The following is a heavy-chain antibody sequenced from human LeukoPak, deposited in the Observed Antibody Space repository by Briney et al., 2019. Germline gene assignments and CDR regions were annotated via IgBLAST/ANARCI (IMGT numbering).Heavy chain of an antibody. CDR3: ARGPPDCSSTSCYAFDAFDI. Sequence: SETLSLTCAVYGGSFSGYYWSWIRQPPGKGLECIGEINHRGSTNYNPSLKSRVTISVDTSKNQFSLKLSSVTAADTAVYYCARGPPDCSSTSCYAFDAFDIWGQGTMVTVSS. J-gene: IGHJ3*02. CDR1: GGSFSGYY. CDR2: INHRGST. D-gene: IGHD2-2*01. V-gene: IGHV4-34*01.